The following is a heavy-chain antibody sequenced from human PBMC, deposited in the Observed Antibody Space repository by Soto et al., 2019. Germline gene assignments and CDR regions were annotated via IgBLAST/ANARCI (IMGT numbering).Heavy chain of an antibody. Sequence: QVQLVESGGGLVKPGGSLRLSCAASGFTFSDYYMSWIRQAPGKGLEWVSCISSSSSYTNYADSVKGRSTISRDNAKNSVYLQMNRLRADDPAVYYCARPSFGYSYGSGYFDSWGQGTLVTVSS. J-gene: IGHJ4*02. CDR1: GFTFSDYY. V-gene: IGHV3-11*05. D-gene: IGHD5-18*01. CDR3: ARPSFGYSYGSGYFDS. CDR2: ISSSSSYT.